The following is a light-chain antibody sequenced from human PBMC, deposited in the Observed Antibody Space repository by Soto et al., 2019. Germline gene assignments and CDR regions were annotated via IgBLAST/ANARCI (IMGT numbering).Light chain of an antibody. V-gene: IGKV2-28*01. CDR3: MQALQTAPT. J-gene: IGKJ2*01. Sequence: DIVMTQSPLSLPVAPGEPASISCRSSQSLLHSNGYNYLDWYLQKPGQSPQLLIYLGYNRAPGVPDRFSGSGSGTDFTLKISRVEAEDVGVYYCMQALQTAPTVGQGTKLEIK. CDR2: LGY. CDR1: QSLLHSNGYNY.